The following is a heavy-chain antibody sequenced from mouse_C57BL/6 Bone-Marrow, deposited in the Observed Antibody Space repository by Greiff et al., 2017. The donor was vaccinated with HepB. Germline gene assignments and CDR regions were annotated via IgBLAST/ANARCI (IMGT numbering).Heavy chain of an antibody. V-gene: IGHV1-39*01. CDR1: GYSFTDYN. CDR2: INPNYGTT. Sequence: EVKLMESGPELVKPGASVKISCKASGYSFTDYNMNWVKQSNGKSLEWIGVINPNYGTTSYNQKFKGKATLTVDQSSSTAYMQLNSLTSEDSAVYYSAREETGSFDYWGQGTTLTVSS. CDR3: AREETGSFDY. D-gene: IGHD4-1*01. J-gene: IGHJ2*01.